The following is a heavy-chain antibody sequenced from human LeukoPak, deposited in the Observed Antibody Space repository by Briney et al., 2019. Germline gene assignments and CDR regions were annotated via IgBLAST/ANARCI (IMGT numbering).Heavy chain of an antibody. CDR2: IYSGGST. D-gene: IGHD5-24*01. J-gene: IGHJ4*02. CDR1: GFTVRSNY. Sequence: PGRSLRLSCAASGFTVRSNYMSWVRQAPGKGLEWVSVIYSGGSTYYADSVKGGFSISRDNSKNTLYLQMNSLRAEDTAVYYCARRWPNGVFDYWGQGTLVTVSS. V-gene: IGHV3-66*04. CDR3: ARRWPNGVFDY.